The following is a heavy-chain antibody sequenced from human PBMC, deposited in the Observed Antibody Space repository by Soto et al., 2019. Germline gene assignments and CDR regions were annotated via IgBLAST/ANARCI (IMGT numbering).Heavy chain of an antibody. CDR3: AAVGNRDYDILENDAFDS. D-gene: IGHD3-9*01. CDR1: GFTFTSSA. V-gene: IGHV1-58*02. J-gene: IGHJ3*02. Sequence: GASVKVSCKASGFTFTSSAMQWVRQARGQRLEWIGWIVVGSGNTNYAQKFQERVTITRDMSTSTAYMELSSLRSEDTAVYYCAAVGNRDYDILENDAFDSWGQGTMVTVSS. CDR2: IVVGSGNT.